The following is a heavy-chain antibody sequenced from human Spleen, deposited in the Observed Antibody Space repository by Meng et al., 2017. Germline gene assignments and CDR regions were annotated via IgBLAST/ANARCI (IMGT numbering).Heavy chain of an antibody. D-gene: IGHD2-15*01. J-gene: IGHJ4*02. Sequence: SCTVSGGSITSGGYYWNWIRQHPGKGLEWIGNIYYSGSTYYNPSLKSRVTISVDTSKNQFSLRLSSVTAADTAVYYCARENGMYGTPHYWGQGTLVTVSS. CDR3: ARENGMYGTPHY. CDR2: IYYSGST. V-gene: IGHV4-31*02. CDR1: GGSITSGGYY.